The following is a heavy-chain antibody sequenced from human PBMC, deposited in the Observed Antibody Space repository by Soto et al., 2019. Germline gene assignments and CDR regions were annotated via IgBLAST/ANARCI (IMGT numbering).Heavy chain of an antibody. CDR1: GFTFSTYW. D-gene: IGHD3-16*01. J-gene: IGHJ4*02. Sequence: EVQLVESGGGLVQPGGSLRLPCAASGFTFSTYWMTWVRQPPGKGLEWVASINQDGSERYYVDSVRGRFTISRDNAKNSLYLQMNSPKAEETAVYYCVCGGNLFGYWGQGTLVTVSP. CDR2: INQDGSER. CDR3: VCGGNLFGY. V-gene: IGHV3-7*01.